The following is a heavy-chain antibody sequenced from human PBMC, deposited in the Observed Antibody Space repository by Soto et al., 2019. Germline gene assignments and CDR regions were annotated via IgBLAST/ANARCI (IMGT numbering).Heavy chain of an antibody. CDR3: ARDHGYSYGGVY. J-gene: IGHJ4*02. V-gene: IGHV3-33*01. Sequence: VQLVESGGGVVQPGRSLRLSCAASGFTFSSYGMHWVRQAPGKGLEWVAVIWYDGSNKYYADSVKGRFTISRDNSKNTLYLQMNSLRAEDTAVYYCARDHGYSYGGVYWGQGTLVTVSS. D-gene: IGHD5-18*01. CDR1: GFTFSSYG. CDR2: IWYDGSNK.